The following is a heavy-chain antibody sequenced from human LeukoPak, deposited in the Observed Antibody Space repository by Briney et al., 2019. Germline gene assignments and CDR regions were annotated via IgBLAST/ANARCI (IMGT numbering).Heavy chain of an antibody. Sequence: ASVKVSCKASGYTFTNYGITWVRQAPGQGLEWMGWINANNGNTNYAQNLQSRVTMTRDTSTSTAYMGLRSLRSDDTAVYYCARGPIAAAGDYWGQGTLVTVSS. CDR2: INANNGNT. J-gene: IGHJ4*02. CDR1: GYTFTNYG. CDR3: ARGPIAAAGDY. V-gene: IGHV1-18*01. D-gene: IGHD6-13*01.